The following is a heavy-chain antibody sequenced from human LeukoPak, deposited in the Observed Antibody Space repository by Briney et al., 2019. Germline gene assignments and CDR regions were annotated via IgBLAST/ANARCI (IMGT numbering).Heavy chain of an antibody. CDR2: INHSGST. CDR3: ARVSFTVTTFDY. J-gene: IGHJ4*02. Sequence: SETLSLTCAVYGGSFSGYYWSWIRQPPGKGLEWIGEINHSGSTYYNPSLKSRVTISVDTSKNQFSLKLSSVTAADTAVYYCARVSFTVTTFDYWGQGTLVTVSS. CDR1: GGSFSGYY. D-gene: IGHD4-17*01. V-gene: IGHV4-34*01.